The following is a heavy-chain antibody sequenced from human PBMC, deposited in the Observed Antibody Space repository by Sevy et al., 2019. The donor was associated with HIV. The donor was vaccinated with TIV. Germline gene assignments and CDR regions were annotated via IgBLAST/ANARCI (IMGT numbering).Heavy chain of an antibody. CDR1: GFTFSSHW. D-gene: IGHD1-1*01. V-gene: IGHV3-30-3*01. CDR3: ALERLSSAVAEYFHN. CDR2: ISFDGSNE. Sequence: GGSLRLSCAASGFTFSSHWMFWVRQAPGKGLEWVATISFDGSNEHYADSVKGRFTISRDNSKNSLFLQMNSLRADDSAVYYCALERLSSAVAEYFHNWGQGTLVTVSS. J-gene: IGHJ1*01.